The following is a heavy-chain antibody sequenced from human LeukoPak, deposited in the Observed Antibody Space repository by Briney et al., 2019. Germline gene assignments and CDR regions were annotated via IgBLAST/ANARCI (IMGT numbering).Heavy chain of an antibody. V-gene: IGHV3-23*01. CDR2: ISGSGQTT. CDR3: AKDPALVGATHPYYFDY. Sequence: GPSLRLSCAASGFAFSNYHMSWVRQAPGKGLEWVSSISGSGQTTYYADSAKGRFTISRDNSKNTLYLQMNSLRAEDTAIYYCAKDPALVGATHPYYFDYWGQGTLVTVSS. J-gene: IGHJ4*02. CDR1: GFAFSNYH. D-gene: IGHD1-26*01.